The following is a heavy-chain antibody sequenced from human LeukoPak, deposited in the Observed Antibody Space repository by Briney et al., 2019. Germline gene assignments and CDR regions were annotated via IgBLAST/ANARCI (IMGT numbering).Heavy chain of an antibody. CDR2: IYHSGST. CDR3: ARGAVVPAAISDAFDI. Sequence: ASEALSLTCTVSGGSISSSSYYWGWIRQPPGKGLEWIGYIYHSGSTYYNPSLKSRVTISVDRSKNQFSLKLSSVTAADTAVYYCARGAVVPAAISDAFDIWGQGTMVTVSS. J-gene: IGHJ3*02. D-gene: IGHD2-2*01. CDR1: GGSISSSSYY. V-gene: IGHV4-30-2*01.